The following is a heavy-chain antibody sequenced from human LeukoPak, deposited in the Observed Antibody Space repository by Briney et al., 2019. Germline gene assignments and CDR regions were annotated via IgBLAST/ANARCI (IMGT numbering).Heavy chain of an antibody. V-gene: IGHV1-46*01. J-gene: IGHJ6*02. Sequence: EASVKVSCKASGYTFTSYYMHWVRQAPGQGLEWMGIINPSGGSTSYAQKFQGRVTMTRDTSTSTVYMELSSLRSEDTAVYYCARARVLRFLEWLLKSDYGMDVWGQGTTVTVSS. CDR3: ARARVLRFLEWLLKSDYGMDV. CDR1: GYTFTSYY. CDR2: INPSGGST. D-gene: IGHD3-3*01.